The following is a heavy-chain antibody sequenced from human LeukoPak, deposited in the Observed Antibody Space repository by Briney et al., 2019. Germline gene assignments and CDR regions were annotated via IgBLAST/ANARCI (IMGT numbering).Heavy chain of an antibody. V-gene: IGHV3-21*04. CDR2: ISSSGSYL. J-gene: IGHJ4*02. Sequence: PGGSLRLSCAVSGFTFSAYNMNWVRQAPGKGLEWVSSISSSGSYLYYADSVKGRFTISRDNSKNTLYLQMNSLRAEDTAVYYCATAAAGNFDYWGQGTLVTVSS. CDR1: GFTFSAYN. D-gene: IGHD6-13*01. CDR3: ATAAAGNFDY.